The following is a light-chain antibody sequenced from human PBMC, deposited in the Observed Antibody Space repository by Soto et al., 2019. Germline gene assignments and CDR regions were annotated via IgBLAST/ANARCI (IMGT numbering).Light chain of an antibody. CDR1: QSVSSGY. CDR3: QHYGSSPWT. V-gene: IGKV3-20*01. CDR2: GTS. Sequence: EIVFTQSPCTLSLSPGERATLSCRARQSVSSGYLAGYQQKPGQAPRLLIYGTSSRASAISDRFSGSGSGTDFTLTISRLEPEDFAVYYCQHYGSSPWTFGQGTKV. J-gene: IGKJ1*01.